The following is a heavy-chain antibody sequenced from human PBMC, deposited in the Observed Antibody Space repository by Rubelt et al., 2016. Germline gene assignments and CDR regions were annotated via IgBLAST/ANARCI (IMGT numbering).Heavy chain of an antibody. D-gene: IGHD3-22*01. J-gene: IGHJ3*02. CDR1: AGSFSGYY. CDR3: ARGELIVVAQDAFDI. CDR2: INHSGST. V-gene: IGHV4-34*01. Sequence: QVQLQQWGAGLLKPSETLSLTCAVYAGSFSGYYWSWIRQPPGKGLEWIGEINHSGSTDYNPSLKSRVTISVDTAKNRFSLKLAFVTAADTAGYFCARGELIVVAQDAFDIWGQGTMVTVSS.